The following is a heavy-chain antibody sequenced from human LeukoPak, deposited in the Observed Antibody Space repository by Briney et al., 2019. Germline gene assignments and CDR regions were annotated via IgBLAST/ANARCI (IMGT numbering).Heavy chain of an antibody. D-gene: IGHD6-19*01. V-gene: IGHV3-64*02. CDR2: ISTKGGST. CDR1: GFIFSNYA. CDR3: ARDRSGAFDY. Sequence: GGSLRLSCAASGFIFSNYAMYWVRQAPGKGLEPVAAISTKGGSTSYADSVKGRMTISRDDSKNTLFLQMGSLTTDDMGLYFCARDRSGAFDYWGQGTLVTVSS. J-gene: IGHJ4*02.